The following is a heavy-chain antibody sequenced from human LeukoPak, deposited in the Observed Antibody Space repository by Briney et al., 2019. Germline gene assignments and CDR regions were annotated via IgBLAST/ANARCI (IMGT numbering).Heavy chain of an antibody. CDR1: GFTFSSYW. J-gene: IGHJ4*02. V-gene: IGHV3-30*02. CDR2: IRYDGSNK. CDR3: AKDLSGYSSGWFDFDY. Sequence: GGSLRLSCAASGFTFSSYWMSWVRQAPGKGLEWVAFIRYDGSNKYYADSVKGRFTISRDNSKNTLYLQMNSLRAEDTAVYYCAKDLSGYSSGWFDFDYWGQGTLVTVSS. D-gene: IGHD6-19*01.